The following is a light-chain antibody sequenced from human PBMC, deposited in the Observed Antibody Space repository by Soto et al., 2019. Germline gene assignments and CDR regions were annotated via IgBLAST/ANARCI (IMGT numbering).Light chain of an antibody. J-gene: IGKJ5*01. CDR3: QQYGDSPIT. CDR1: QSVSSN. CDR2: GAS. V-gene: IGKV3-20*01. Sequence: EIVMPQYPNTLSVSPGERSTLSCRASQSVSSNLAWYQQKPGQAPRLLIYGASSRATGVPDRFSGSGSGTDFTLNISRLEPEDFAVYYCQQYGDSPITFGHGTRLEIK.